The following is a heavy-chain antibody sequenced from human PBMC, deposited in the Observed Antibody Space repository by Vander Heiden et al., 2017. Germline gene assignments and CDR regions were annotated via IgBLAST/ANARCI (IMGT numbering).Heavy chain of an antibody. CDR2: ISYDGSNK. Sequence: FTCTSYAMHWVRQAPGKGLEWVAVISYDGSNKYYADSVKGRFTISRDNSKNTLYLQMNSLRAEDTAVYYCARAPDTAMVMSYFDYWGQGTLVTVSS. CDR1: FTCTSYA. CDR3: ARAPDTAMVMSYFDY. V-gene: IGHV3-30-3*01. J-gene: IGHJ4*02. D-gene: IGHD5-18*01.